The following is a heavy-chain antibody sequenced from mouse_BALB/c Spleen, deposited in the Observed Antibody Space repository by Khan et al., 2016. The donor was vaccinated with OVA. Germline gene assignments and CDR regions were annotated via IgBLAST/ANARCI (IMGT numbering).Heavy chain of an antibody. D-gene: IGHD1-1*01. V-gene: IGHV1-20*02. CDR3: ARKNGSDFDY. Sequence: VQLKQSGPELVKPGASVKISCKASGYSFTGYFMNWVMQSHGKSLEWIGRINPHIGETFYNQKFKDKATLTVDESSRTARMELRSLASEDSAVYYCARKNGSDFDYWGQGTTLTVSS. J-gene: IGHJ2*01. CDR1: GYSFTGYF. CDR2: INPHIGET.